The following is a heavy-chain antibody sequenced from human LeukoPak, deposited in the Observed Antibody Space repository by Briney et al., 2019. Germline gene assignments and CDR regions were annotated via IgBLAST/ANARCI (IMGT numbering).Heavy chain of an antibody. CDR1: GYTFTGYY. Sequence: GASVQVSCKASGYTFTGYYMHWVGQAPGQGLEWMGRINPNSGGTSYAQKFQGRVTMTRDTSISTAYMELSRLRSDDTAVYYCASGRDGYNFFAFQHWGQGTLVTVSS. J-gene: IGHJ1*01. CDR3: ASGRDGYNFFAFQH. D-gene: IGHD5-24*01. V-gene: IGHV1-2*06. CDR2: INPNSGGT.